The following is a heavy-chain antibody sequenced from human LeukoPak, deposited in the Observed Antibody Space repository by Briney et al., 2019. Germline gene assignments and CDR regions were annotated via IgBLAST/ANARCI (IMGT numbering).Heavy chain of an antibody. V-gene: IGHV3-9*01. CDR3: TRVSGGYDMSDY. Sequence: PGGSLRLSCAASGFTFDDYAMHWVRQAPGKGLEWVSGISWNSGSIGYADSVKGRFTISRDNAKNSLYLQMNSLRAEDTALYYCTRVSGGYDMSDYWGQGTLVTVSS. CDR2: ISWNSGSI. CDR1: GFTFDDYA. D-gene: IGHD3-9*01. J-gene: IGHJ4*02.